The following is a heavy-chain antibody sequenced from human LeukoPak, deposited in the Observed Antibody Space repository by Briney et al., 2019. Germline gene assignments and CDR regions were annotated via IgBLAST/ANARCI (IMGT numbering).Heavy chain of an antibody. V-gene: IGHV3-9*01. D-gene: IGHD6-19*01. CDR1: GFTFDDYA. CDR2: VNWNSATI. J-gene: IGHJ4*02. Sequence: GGSLRLSCAASGFTFDDYAMHWVRQTPGKGLEWVSGVNWNSATIDYADSVKGRFTISRDNAKNSLYLQMSSLRAEDTALYYCARRGSGWYFDDWGQGTLVTVSS. CDR3: ARRGSGWYFDD.